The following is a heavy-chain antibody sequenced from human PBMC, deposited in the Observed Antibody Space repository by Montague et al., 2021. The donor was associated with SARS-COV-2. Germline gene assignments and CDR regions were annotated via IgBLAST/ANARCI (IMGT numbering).Heavy chain of an antibody. Sequence: SETLSLTCAVYGGSFSGYYWSWIRQPPGKGLEWIGEVNHSGSTNYNPSLKSRVTISVDTSKNQFSLKLSSVTAADTAVYYCARGRVGSSWYRVRNNWFDPWGQGTLVTVSS. D-gene: IGHD6-13*01. CDR1: GGSFSGYY. CDR2: VNHSGST. CDR3: ARGRVGSSWYRVRNNWFDP. J-gene: IGHJ5*02. V-gene: IGHV4-34*01.